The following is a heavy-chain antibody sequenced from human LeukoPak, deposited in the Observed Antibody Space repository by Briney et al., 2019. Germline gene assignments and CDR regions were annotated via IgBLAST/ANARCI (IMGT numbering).Heavy chain of an antibody. V-gene: IGHV3-23*01. CDR3: AKQLGYCSDGSCYFPY. Sequence: PGGSLRLSCAASGFTFSSYAMTWVRQAPGKGLEWVSVISGSGGSTYYADSVKGRFTISRDNSKNTLHLQMNSLRAEDTAVYYCAKQLGYCSDGSCYFPYWGQGTLVTVSS. J-gene: IGHJ4*02. CDR2: ISGSGGST. CDR1: GFTFSSYA. D-gene: IGHD2-15*01.